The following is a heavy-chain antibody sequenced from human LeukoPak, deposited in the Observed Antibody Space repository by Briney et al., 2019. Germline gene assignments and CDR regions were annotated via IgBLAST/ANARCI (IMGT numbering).Heavy chain of an antibody. V-gene: IGHV3-7*04. Sequence: GGSLRLSCAASGFTFSNYRMSWVRQAPGKGLEWVANIKHDGSEEYYVDSVKGRFTISRDNVKKSLNLQMNSVRVEDTAIYYCARVTVTRVFDIWGHGTMATVSS. CDR3: ARVTVTRVFDI. J-gene: IGHJ3*02. D-gene: IGHD4-17*01. CDR1: GFTFSNYR. CDR2: IKHDGSEE.